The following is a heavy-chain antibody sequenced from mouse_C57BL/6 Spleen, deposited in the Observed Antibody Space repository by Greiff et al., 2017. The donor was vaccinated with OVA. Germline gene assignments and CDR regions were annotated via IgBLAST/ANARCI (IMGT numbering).Heavy chain of an antibody. CDR2: IWSGGST. CDR3: AKKERKGAMDY. Sequence: VQLQQSGPGLVQPSQSLSITCTVSGFSLTSYGVHWVRQSPGKGLEWLGVIWSGGSTDYNAAFISRLSISKDNSKSQVYIKMNRLQADETAIYYWAKKERKGAMDYWGQGTSVTVSS. V-gene: IGHV2-2*01. CDR1: GFSLTSYG. J-gene: IGHJ4*01.